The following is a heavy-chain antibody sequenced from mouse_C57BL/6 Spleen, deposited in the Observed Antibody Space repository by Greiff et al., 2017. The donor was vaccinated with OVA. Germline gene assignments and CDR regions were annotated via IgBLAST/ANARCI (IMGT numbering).Heavy chain of an antibody. J-gene: IGHJ4*01. CDR2: IDPETGGP. CDR3: TRQLRLRNYYAMDY. V-gene: IGHV1-15*01. D-gene: IGHD3-2*02. Sequence: QVQLQQSGAELVRPGASVTLSCKASGYTFTDYEMHWVKQTPVHGLEWIGAIDPETGGPAYNQKFKGKAILTADKSSSTAYMELRSLTSEDSAVYYCTRQLRLRNYYAMDYWGQGTSVTVSS. CDR1: GYTFTDYE.